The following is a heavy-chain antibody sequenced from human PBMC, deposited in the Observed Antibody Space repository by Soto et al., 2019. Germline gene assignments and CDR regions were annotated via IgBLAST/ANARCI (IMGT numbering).Heavy chain of an antibody. J-gene: IGHJ4*02. Sequence: EVQLLESGGGLVQPGGSLRLSCAASGFTFSSYAISWGRQAPGKGLGWVSTINSSGGSTYYVDSVKGRCTISRDNSKNTLYLQMNSLRAEDTAVYYCATDLYGGYDFDCWGQGTLVTVSS. CDR3: ATDLYGGYDFDC. CDR1: GFTFSSYA. D-gene: IGHD4-17*01. CDR2: INSSGGST. V-gene: IGHV3-23*01.